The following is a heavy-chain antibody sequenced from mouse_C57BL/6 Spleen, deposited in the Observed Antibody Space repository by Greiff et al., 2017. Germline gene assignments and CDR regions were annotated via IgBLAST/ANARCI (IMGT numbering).Heavy chain of an antibody. J-gene: IGHJ3*01. CDR3: ASPPIYYYGSSPAWFAY. D-gene: IGHD1-1*01. CDR2: IYPGSGST. CDR1: GYTFTSYW. V-gene: IGHV1-55*01. Sequence: VQLQQPGAELVKPGASVKMSCKASGYTFTSYWITWVKQRPGQGLEWIGDIYPGSGSTNYNEKFKSKATLTVDTSSSTAYMQLSSLTSEDSAVYYCASPPIYYYGSSPAWFAYWGQGTLVTVSA.